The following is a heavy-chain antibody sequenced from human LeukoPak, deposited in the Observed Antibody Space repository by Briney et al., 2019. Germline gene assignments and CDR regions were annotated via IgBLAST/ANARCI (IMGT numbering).Heavy chain of an antibody. Sequence: SETLSLTCAVYGGSFSGYYWSWIRQPPGKGLEWIGEINHSGSTNYNPSLKSRVTISVDTSKNQVSLKLNSVIAADTAVYYCTRSMGGSYYDFWRYGMDVWGQGTTVTVSS. V-gene: IGHV4-34*01. CDR1: GGSFSGYY. D-gene: IGHD3-3*01. CDR3: TRSMGGSYYDFWRYGMDV. J-gene: IGHJ6*02. CDR2: INHSGST.